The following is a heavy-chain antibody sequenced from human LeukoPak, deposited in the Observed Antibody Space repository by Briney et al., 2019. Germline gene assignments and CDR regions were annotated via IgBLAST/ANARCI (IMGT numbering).Heavy chain of an antibody. CDR2: ISSSSSTI. Sequence: PGGSLRLSCAASGFTFSSYGMSWVRQAPGKGLEWVSYISSSSSTIYYTDSVKGRFTISRDNARNSLYLQMNSLRAEDTAVYYCAREGEEWLGSSYYYYMDVWGKGTTVTVSS. CDR3: AREGEEWLGSSYYYYMDV. D-gene: IGHD6-19*01. CDR1: GFTFSSYG. J-gene: IGHJ6*03. V-gene: IGHV3-48*01.